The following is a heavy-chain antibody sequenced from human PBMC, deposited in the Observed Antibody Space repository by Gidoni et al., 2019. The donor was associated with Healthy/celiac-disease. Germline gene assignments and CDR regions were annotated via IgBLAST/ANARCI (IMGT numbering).Heavy chain of an antibody. Sequence: EVQLLESGGGLVQPGGSLRLSCAASGFTFSSYAMSWVRQAPGKGLEWVSAISCSGGSTYYADSVKGRFTISRDNAKNTLYLQMNSLRAEDTAVYYCAKDTYYYGSGSYYRYWGQGTLVTVSS. CDR1: GFTFSSYA. J-gene: IGHJ4*02. D-gene: IGHD3-10*01. CDR2: ISCSGGST. V-gene: IGHV3-23*01. CDR3: AKDTYYYGSGSYYRY.